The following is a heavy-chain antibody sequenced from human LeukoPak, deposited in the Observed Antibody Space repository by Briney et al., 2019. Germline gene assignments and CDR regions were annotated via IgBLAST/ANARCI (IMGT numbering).Heavy chain of an antibody. Sequence: PGGSLRLSCAASGFTVSNNYMSWVRRTPGKGLEWVSVIYAGGSTYYADSVKGRFTISRDNSKNTLDLQMNSLRVEDTAVYFCARGLYGSGTGDYWGLGTLVTVSS. CDR2: IYAGGST. CDR1: GFTVSNNY. J-gene: IGHJ4*02. V-gene: IGHV3-66*01. CDR3: ARGLYGSGTGDY. D-gene: IGHD3-10*01.